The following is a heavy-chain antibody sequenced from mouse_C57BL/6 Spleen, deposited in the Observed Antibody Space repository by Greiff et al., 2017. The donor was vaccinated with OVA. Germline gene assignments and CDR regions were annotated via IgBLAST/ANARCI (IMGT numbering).Heavy chain of an antibody. CDR3: ARRGYDYDGYFDY. V-gene: IGHV5-9*01. Sequence: EVHLVESGGGLVKPGGSLKLSCAASGFTFSSYTMSWVRQTPEKRLEWVATISGGGGNTYYPDSVKGRFTISRDNAKNTLYLQMSSLRSEDTALYYCARRGYDYDGYFDYWGQGTTLTVSS. CDR1: GFTFSSYT. J-gene: IGHJ2*01. CDR2: ISGGGGNT. D-gene: IGHD2-4*01.